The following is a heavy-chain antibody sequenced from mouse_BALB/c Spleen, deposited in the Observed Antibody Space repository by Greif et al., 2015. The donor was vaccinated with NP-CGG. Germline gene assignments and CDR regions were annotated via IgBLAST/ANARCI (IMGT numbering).Heavy chain of an antibody. J-gene: IGHJ2*01. Sequence: QVQLQQPGPELVKPGASVKISCKASGYAFSSSWMNWVKQRPGQGLEWIGRIYPGDGDTNYNGKFKGKATLTADKSSSTAYMQLSSLTSVDSAVYFCARYDYDYWGQGTTLTVSS. CDR1: GYAFSSSW. CDR3: ARYDYDY. D-gene: IGHD2-4*01. CDR2: IYPGDGDT. V-gene: IGHV1-82*01.